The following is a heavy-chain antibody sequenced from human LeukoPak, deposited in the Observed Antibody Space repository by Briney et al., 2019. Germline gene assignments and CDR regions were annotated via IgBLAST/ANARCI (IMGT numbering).Heavy chain of an antibody. Sequence: SETLSLTCTVSGGSISSYYWSWIRQPPGKGLEWIGYIYYSGSTNYNPSLKSRVTISVDTSKNQFSLKLSSVTAADTAVYYCARAGTIFGVVNNWFDSWGQGTLVSVSS. D-gene: IGHD3-3*01. V-gene: IGHV4-59*01. CDR1: GGSISSYY. CDR2: IYYSGST. CDR3: ARAGTIFGVVNNWFDS. J-gene: IGHJ5*01.